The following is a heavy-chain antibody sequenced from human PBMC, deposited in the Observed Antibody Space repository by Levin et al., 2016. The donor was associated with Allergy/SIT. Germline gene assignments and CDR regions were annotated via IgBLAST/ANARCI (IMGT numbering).Heavy chain of an antibody. D-gene: IGHD2-2*02. CDR1: GFRFSASW. Sequence: GESLKISCAASGFRFSASWMHWVRQVPGKGLVWVSRIGSDKTQTDYADSVKGRFTISRDNSKNALYLQMNSLRAEDTAVYYCAQDRAIKDVWGQGTTVTVSS. V-gene: IGHV3-74*01. CDR2: IGSDKTQT. J-gene: IGHJ6*02. CDR3: AQDRAIKDV.